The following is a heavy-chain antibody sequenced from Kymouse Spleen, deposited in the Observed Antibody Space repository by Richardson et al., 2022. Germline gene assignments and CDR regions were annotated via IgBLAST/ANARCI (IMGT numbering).Heavy chain of an antibody. CDR2: IYYSGST. V-gene: IGHV4-39*01. CDR3: ARGITGTSYGMDV. Sequence: QLQLQESGPGLVKPSETLSLTCTVSGGSISSSSYYWGWIRQPPGKGLEWIGSIYYSGSTYYNPSLKSRVTISVDTSKNQFSLKLSSVTAADTAVYYCARGITGTSYGMDVWGQGTTVTVSS. J-gene: IGHJ6*02. CDR1: GGSISSSSYY. D-gene: IGHD1-7*01.